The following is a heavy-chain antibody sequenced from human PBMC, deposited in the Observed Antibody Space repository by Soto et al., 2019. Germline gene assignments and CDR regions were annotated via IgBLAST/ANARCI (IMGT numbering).Heavy chain of an antibody. CDR2: IKQGGGEK. Sequence: GGSLRLSCAAFGFTFSTSYMNWVRQAPGKGLEWVANIKQGGGEKSYVDSVKGRFTISSDNAKNSLSLQMNGLRSEDTAIYYCWGATTDAFDVWGHGTMVTVS. V-gene: IGHV3-7*01. CDR1: GFTFSTSY. CDR3: WGATTDAFDV. D-gene: IGHD1-26*01. J-gene: IGHJ3*01.